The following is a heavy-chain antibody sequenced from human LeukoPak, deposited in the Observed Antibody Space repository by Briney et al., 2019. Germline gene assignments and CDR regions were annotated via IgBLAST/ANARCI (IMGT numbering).Heavy chain of an antibody. CDR2: IYYSGST. J-gene: IGHJ5*02. D-gene: IGHD5-12*01. V-gene: IGHV4-39*01. CDR1: GGSISSSSYY. CDR3: ARQGVATIRSWFDP. Sequence: PSETLSLTCTVSGGSISSSSYYWGWIRQPPGKGLEWIGSIYYSGSTYYNPSLKSRVTISVDTSKNQFSLKLSSVTAADTAVYYCARQGVATIRSWFDPWGQGTLVTVSS.